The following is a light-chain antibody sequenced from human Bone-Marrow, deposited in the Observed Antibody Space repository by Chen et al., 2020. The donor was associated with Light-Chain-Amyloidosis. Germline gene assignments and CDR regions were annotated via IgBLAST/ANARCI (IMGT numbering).Light chain of an antibody. J-gene: IGLJ3*02. CDR1: NIGSTS. Sequence: SYVLTQPSSVSVAPGQTATIACGGKNIGSTSVHWYQQKPGQAPLLVVYADSARPSGIPGRLSGSNSGNTATLTISRVEAGDEADYYCQVWDRSSDRPVFGGGTKLTVL. CDR3: QVWDRSSDRPV. V-gene: IGLV3-21*02. CDR2: ADS.